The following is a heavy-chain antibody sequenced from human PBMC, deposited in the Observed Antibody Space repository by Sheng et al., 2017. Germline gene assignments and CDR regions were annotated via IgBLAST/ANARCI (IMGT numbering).Heavy chain of an antibody. CDR3: ARTKLLTYYYDSSGYYFDY. CDR1: GYSISSGYY. Sequence: QVQLQESGPGLVKPSETLSLTCAVSGYSISSGYYWGWIRQPPGKGLEWIGRYLSIVGAPTTTRSLKSRVTISVDTSKNQFSLKLSSVTAADTAVYYCARTKLLTYYYDSSGYYFDYWGQGTLVTVSS. CDR2: LSIVGAP. D-gene: IGHD3-22*01. J-gene: IGHJ4*02. V-gene: IGHV4-38-2*01.